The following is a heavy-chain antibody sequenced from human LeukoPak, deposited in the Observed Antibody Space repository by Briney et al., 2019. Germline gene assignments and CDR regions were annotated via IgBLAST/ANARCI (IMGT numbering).Heavy chain of an antibody. J-gene: IGHJ4*02. Sequence: SVKVSCKASGGTFSSYAICWVRQAPGQGLEWMGRIIPIFGTANYAQKFQGRVTITTDESTSTAYMELSSLRSEDTAVYYCARGTSYDSSGYPFDYWGQGTLVTVSS. CDR3: ARGTSYDSSGYPFDY. D-gene: IGHD3-22*01. CDR1: GGTFSSYA. V-gene: IGHV1-69*05. CDR2: IIPIFGTA.